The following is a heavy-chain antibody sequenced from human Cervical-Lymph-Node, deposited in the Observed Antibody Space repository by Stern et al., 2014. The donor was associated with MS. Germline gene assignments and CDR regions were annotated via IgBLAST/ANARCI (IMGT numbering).Heavy chain of an antibody. V-gene: IGHV3-48*02. CDR1: GFTFSSYS. CDR2: ISSSSSTI. J-gene: IGHJ4*02. D-gene: IGHD3-22*01. Sequence: EDQLVESGGGLVQPGGSLRLSCAASGFTFSSYSMNWVRQAPGKGLVWVSYISSSSSTIYYADSVKGRFTISRDNAKNSLYLQMNSLRDEDTAVYYCARGSPYYYDSSGYSQVDYWGQGTLVTVSS. CDR3: ARGSPYYYDSSGYSQVDY.